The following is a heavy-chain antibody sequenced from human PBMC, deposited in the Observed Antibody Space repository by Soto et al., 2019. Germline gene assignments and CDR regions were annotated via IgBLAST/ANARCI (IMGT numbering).Heavy chain of an antibody. V-gene: IGHV3-30-3*01. CDR1: GFTFSSYA. D-gene: IGHD2-2*01. J-gene: IGHJ4*02. CDR2: ISYDGSNK. Sequence: PGGSLRLSCAASGFTFSSYAMHWVRQAPGKGLEWVAVISYDGSNKYYADSVKGRFTISRDNSKNTLYLQMNSLRAEDTAVYYCARDSDIVVVPAALDYWGQGTLVTVSS. CDR3: ARDSDIVVVPAALDY.